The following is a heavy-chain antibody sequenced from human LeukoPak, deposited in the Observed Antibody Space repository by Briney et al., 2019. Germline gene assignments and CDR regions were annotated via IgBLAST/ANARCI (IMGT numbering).Heavy chain of an antibody. CDR2: ISSESTYI. D-gene: IGHD5-12*01. J-gene: IGHJ4*02. CDR3: ARDPGYSNSPYYLDY. Sequence: GGSLRLSCVVSGFTFSDYSMNWVRQAPGMGLEWVSSISSESTYILYADSVRGRFTVSRDNAKNSLFLQMNRLRAEDTAVFYCARDPGYSNSPYYLDYWGQGTLVTVSS. V-gene: IGHV3-21*01. CDR1: GFTFSDYS.